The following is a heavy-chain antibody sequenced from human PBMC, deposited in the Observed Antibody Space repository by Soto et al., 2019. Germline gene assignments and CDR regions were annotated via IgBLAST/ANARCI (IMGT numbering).Heavy chain of an antibody. CDR1: GYTFTSYY. D-gene: IGHD3-10*01. CDR2: INPSGGST. CDR3: ARDSRALLWFGELYPYGMDV. Sequence: ASVKVSCKASGYTFTSYYMHWVRQAPGQGLEWMGIINPSGGSTTYAQKFQGRVTMTRDTSTSTVYMELSSLRAEDTAVYYCARDSRALLWFGELYPYGMDVGGQGTTVTVSS. J-gene: IGHJ6*02. V-gene: IGHV1-46*01.